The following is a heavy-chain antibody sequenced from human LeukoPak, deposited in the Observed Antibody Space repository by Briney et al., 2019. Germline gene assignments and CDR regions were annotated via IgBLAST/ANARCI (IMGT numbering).Heavy chain of an antibody. Sequence: PGGSLRLSCAASGFTFSSYAMSWVRQAPGKGLEWVSAISGTAGDTYYPGSVKGRFTISRENAKNSLYLQMNSLRAGDTAVYYCARGSTAMVTSPRFDYWGQGTLVTVSS. V-gene: IGHV3-13*01. J-gene: IGHJ4*02. CDR3: ARGSTAMVTSPRFDY. CDR2: ISGTAGDT. CDR1: GFTFSSYA. D-gene: IGHD5-18*01.